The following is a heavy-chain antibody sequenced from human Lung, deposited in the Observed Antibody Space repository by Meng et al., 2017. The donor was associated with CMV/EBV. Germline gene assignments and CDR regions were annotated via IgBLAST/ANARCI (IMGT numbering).Heavy chain of an antibody. V-gene: IGHV1-18*01. D-gene: IGHD3-3*01. J-gene: IGHJ6*02. CDR3: ARVRYYDFWSGYFNGMDV. Sequence: ASVXVSXKASGYTFTSYGISWVRQAPGQGLEWMGWISAYSGNTNYAQKLQGRVTMTTDTSTSTAYMELRSLRSDDTAVYYCARVRYYDFWSGYFNGMDVWXQGTTVTVSS. CDR2: ISAYSGNT. CDR1: GYTFTSYG.